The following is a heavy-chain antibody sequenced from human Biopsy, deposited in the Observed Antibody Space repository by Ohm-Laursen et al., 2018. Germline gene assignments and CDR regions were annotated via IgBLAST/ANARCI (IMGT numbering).Heavy chain of an antibody. D-gene: IGHD3-16*01. CDR2: INHRGSA. CDR3: ARALDYYDPYYYYAMDV. V-gene: IGHV4-34*01. Sequence: SETLSLTCVVYSGSFSGYYWTWIRQPPGKGLEWIGEINHRGSASYNPSLKSRITVLVDTSKNQFSLKLRSVSAADTAVYFCARALDYYDPYYYYAMDVWGQGTSVTVSS. J-gene: IGHJ6*02. CDR1: SGSFSGYY.